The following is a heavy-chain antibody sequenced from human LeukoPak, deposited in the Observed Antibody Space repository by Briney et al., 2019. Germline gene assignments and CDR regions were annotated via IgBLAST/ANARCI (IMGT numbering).Heavy chain of an antibody. D-gene: IGHD3-10*01. Sequence: PGRSLRLSCAASGFTFSSYAMHWVRQAPGKGLEWVAVISYDGSNKYYADSVKGRFTISRDNSKNTLYLQMNGLRAEDTAVYYCARAVYYYGSGSYYNSLSGPEGYFDYWGQGTLVTVSS. CDR3: ARAVYYYGSGSYYNSLSGPEGYFDY. CDR1: GFTFSSYA. V-gene: IGHV3-30-3*01. J-gene: IGHJ4*02. CDR2: ISYDGSNK.